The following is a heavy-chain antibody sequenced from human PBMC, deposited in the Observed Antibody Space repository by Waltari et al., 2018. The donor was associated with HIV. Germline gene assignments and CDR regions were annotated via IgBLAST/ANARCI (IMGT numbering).Heavy chain of an antibody. CDR2: IKQDGSEK. J-gene: IGHJ4*02. Sequence: EVQLVESGGGLVQLGGCWRLSCAASGFTFSSSWIGWVGQAPGKGREWVANIKQDGSEKYYVDSVNGRFTISRDNAENSLYLQMNSLRAEDTAVYYCARGGFYGSGSKVNWGQGTLVTVSS. CDR3: ARGGFYGSGSKVN. CDR1: GFTFSSSW. V-gene: IGHV3-7*04. D-gene: IGHD3-10*01.